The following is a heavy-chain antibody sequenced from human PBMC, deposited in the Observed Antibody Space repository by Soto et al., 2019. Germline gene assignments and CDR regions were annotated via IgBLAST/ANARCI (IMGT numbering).Heavy chain of an antibody. Sequence: GSSVKVSCNASGYAFTRYAMHWLRQAPGQRLEWMGWINGGSDNTRYSQKFQGRVTITRDTSASTVYMELSSLRSEDTAVYYCARESLPNCGGDCYSGGPYYFEYWGQGTLVTVSS. J-gene: IGHJ4*02. D-gene: IGHD2-21*02. V-gene: IGHV1-3*01. CDR3: ARESLPNCGGDCYSGGPYYFEY. CDR2: INGGSDNT. CDR1: GYAFTRYA.